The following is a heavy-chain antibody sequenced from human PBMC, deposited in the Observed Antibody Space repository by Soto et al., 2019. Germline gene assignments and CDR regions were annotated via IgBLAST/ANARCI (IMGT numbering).Heavy chain of an antibody. Sequence: ASVKVCFKASGYTFNPFYIHWVRQAPGQGLEWVGCIYPKTGGTDYAQKFQGWVTMTSDTSISTVYMELRSLKSDDTAVYYCVREHWYYDYWGQGTLVTVSS. D-gene: IGHD1-7*01. V-gene: IGHV1-2*04. CDR2: IYPKTGGT. CDR1: GYTFNPFY. J-gene: IGHJ4*02. CDR3: VREHWYYDY.